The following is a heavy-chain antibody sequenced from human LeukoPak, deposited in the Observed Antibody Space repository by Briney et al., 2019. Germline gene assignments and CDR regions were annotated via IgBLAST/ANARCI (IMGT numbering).Heavy chain of an antibody. CDR3: ARDNWTPYYMDV. CDR1: GYPLGSGHY. V-gene: IGHV4-38-2*02. Sequence: SETLSLTCTVSGYPLGSGHYWGWLRPPPGKGLEWIGSMYHSGRAYYYPSLKSRITISIDTPKNQFSLKLSSVTAADTAVYYCARDNWTPYYMDVWGKGTTVTVSS. CDR2: MYHSGRA. D-gene: IGHD1-1*01. J-gene: IGHJ6*03.